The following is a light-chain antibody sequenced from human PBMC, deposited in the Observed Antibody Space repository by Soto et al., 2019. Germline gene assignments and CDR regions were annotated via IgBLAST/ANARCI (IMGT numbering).Light chain of an antibody. CDR1: SSNIGNNY. Sequence: SVLTQPPSVSAAPGQKVTISCSGSSSNIGNNYVSWYQQFPGTAPKLLIYDNNKRPSGIPDRFSGSKSGTSATLDITGLHTGDEADYYCGTWDSSLSAVVFGGGTQLTVL. J-gene: IGLJ2*01. CDR3: GTWDSSLSAVV. CDR2: DNN. V-gene: IGLV1-51*01.